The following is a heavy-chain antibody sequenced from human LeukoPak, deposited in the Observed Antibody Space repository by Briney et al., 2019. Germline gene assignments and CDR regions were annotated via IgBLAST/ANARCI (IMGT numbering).Heavy chain of an antibody. D-gene: IGHD3-10*01. V-gene: IGHV3-21*01. CDR1: GFTVSGNY. J-gene: IGHJ4*02. CDR2: ISSSSSYI. CDR3: ARDYFGSDQPFDY. Sequence: GGSLRLSCAVSGFTVSGNYMNWVRQAPGKGLEWVSSISSSSSYIYYADSVKGRFTISRDNARNSLYLQMNSLRGEDTAVYYCARDYFGSDQPFDYWGQGTLVTVSS.